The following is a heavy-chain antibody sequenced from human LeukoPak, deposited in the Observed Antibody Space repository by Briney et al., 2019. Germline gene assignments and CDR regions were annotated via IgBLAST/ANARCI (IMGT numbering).Heavy chain of an antibody. Sequence: GGSLRLSCAASGFTFSTYAMHWVRQAPGKGLEWVAVISHDGNNKYFADSVKGRFTISRDNSKNTLYLQMNSLRAEDTAVFYCAKDREDYCGGDCSFDYWGRGTLVTVSS. V-gene: IGHV3-30*18. CDR1: GFTFSTYA. CDR2: ISHDGNNK. CDR3: AKDREDYCGGDCSFDY. J-gene: IGHJ4*02. D-gene: IGHD2-21*02.